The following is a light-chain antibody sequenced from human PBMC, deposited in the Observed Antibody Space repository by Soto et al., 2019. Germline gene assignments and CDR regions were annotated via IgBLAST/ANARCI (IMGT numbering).Light chain of an antibody. CDR1: QNIRSY. V-gene: IGKV1-39*01. Sequence: DIQMTQSPSSLSASVGDRVTITCRASQNIRSYLNWYQQKPGKAPQLLIYATSSLQIGVQSRFSASGSGTDFSLVISDLQPEDSATYYCQQGYSSRWTSGRGTKVEI. J-gene: IGKJ1*01. CDR3: QQGYSSRWT. CDR2: ATS.